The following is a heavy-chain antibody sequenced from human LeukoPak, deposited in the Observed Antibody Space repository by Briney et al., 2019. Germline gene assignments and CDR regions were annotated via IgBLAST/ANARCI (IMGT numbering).Heavy chain of an antibody. CDR1: GFTFSSYS. Sequence: GGSLRLSCAASGFTFSSYSMNWVRQAPGKGLEWVSSISSSSSYIYYADSVKGRFTISRDNAKNSLYLQMNSLRAEDTAVYYCARDRRLGYGIDVWGQGTTVTVSS. CDR3: ARDRRLGYGIDV. J-gene: IGHJ6*02. V-gene: IGHV3-21*01. CDR2: ISSSSSYI. D-gene: IGHD3-16*01.